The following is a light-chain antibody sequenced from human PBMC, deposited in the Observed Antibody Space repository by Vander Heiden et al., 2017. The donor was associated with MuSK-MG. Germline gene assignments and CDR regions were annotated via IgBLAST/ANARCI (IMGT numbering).Light chain of an antibody. V-gene: IGKV2-28*01. J-gene: IGKJ1*01. Sequence: DIVMTQSPLSLPVTPGEPASISCRSSQSLLHSNGYNYLDWYLQKPGQSPQLLIYLGSNRASGVPDRFSGSGSGTDFTLKISRVEAEDVGVYYCRQALQTTWTFGQGTKVXIK. CDR1: QSLLHSNGYNY. CDR3: RQALQTTWT. CDR2: LGS.